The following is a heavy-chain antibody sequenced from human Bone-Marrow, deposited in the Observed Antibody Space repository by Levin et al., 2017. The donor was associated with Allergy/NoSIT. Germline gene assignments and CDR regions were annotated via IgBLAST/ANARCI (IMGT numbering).Heavy chain of an antibody. CDR3: ARGGSGSNDY. D-gene: IGHD1-26*01. J-gene: IGHJ4*02. Sequence: ASVKVSCTISGYTFSDYYIHWVRQAPGQGLEWMGWINPKRGDTNFAQKFHGRVVLSRNMSISTAYMELGRLRSDDTALYYCARGGSGSNDYWGQGTLVTVSS. CDR1: GYTFSDYY. CDR2: INPKRGDT. V-gene: IGHV1-2*02.